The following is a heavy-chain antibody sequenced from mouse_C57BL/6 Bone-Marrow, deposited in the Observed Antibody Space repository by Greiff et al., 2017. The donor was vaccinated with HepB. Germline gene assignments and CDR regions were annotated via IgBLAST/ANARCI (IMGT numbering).Heavy chain of an antibody. Sequence: QVQLQQSGAELVMPGASVKLSCKASGYTFTSYWMHWVKQRPGQGLEWIGEIDPSDSYTNYNQKFKGKSTLTVDKSSSTAYMQLSSLTSEDSAVYYCALYYYGSSYAWFAYWGQGTLVTVSA. CDR3: ALYYYGSSYAWFAY. CDR2: IDPSDSYT. D-gene: IGHD1-1*01. CDR1: GYTFTSYW. V-gene: IGHV1-69*01. J-gene: IGHJ3*01.